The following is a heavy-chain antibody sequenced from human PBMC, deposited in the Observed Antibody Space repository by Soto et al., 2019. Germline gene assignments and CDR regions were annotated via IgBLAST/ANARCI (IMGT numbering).Heavy chain of an antibody. D-gene: IGHD6-19*01. V-gene: IGHV3-9*01. CDR2: ISWNSGSI. J-gene: IGHJ4*02. CDR3: AKGNLGWLDY. Sequence: DVQLVESGGGLVQPGRSLRLTCAASGFTFDDYAMHWVRQAPGKGLEWVSGISWNSGSIGYADSVKGRFTISRDNAKNSLYLQMNSLRAEDTALYYCAKGNLGWLDYWGQGTLVTVSS. CDR1: GFTFDDYA.